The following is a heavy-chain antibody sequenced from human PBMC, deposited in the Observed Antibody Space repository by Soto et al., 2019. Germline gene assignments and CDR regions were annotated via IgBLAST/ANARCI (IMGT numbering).Heavy chain of an antibody. D-gene: IGHD3-22*01. J-gene: IGHJ4*01. Sequence: EVQLVESGGGLVQPGGSLRLSCAASGFTFSSYEMNWVRQAPGKGLEWVSYISSSGSTIYYADSVKGRFTISRDNAKNSLYLQMNSLRAEDTAVYYCARVRDSSGYYCLDYWGHGTLVTVSS. V-gene: IGHV3-48*03. CDR1: GFTFSSYE. CDR3: ARVRDSSGYYCLDY. CDR2: ISSSGSTI.